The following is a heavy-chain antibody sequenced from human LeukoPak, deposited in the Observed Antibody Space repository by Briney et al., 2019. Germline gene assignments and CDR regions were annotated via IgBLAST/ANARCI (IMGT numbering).Heavy chain of an antibody. CDR1: GYTFTSYD. J-gene: IGHJ6*02. CDR3: ARGGGYPMIFGVVIIQDYYYYGMDV. CDR2: INPNSGNT. V-gene: IGHV1-8*01. D-gene: IGHD3/OR15-3a*01. Sequence: ASVKVSCKASGYTFTSYDINCVRQPTGQGLEWMGWINPNSGNTGYAQKFQGRVTMTTNTSISTAYMELSSLRSEDTAVYYCARGGGYPMIFGVVIIQDYYYYGMDVWGQGTTVTVSS.